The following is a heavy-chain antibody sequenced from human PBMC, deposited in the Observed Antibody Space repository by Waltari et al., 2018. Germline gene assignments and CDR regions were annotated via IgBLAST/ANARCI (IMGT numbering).Heavy chain of an antibody. CDR2: IIPIFGTA. Sequence: QVQLVQSGAEVKKPGSSVKVSCKASGGTFSSYALSWVRQAPGKGLEWMGGIIPIFGTANYAQKFQGRVTITADESTSTAYMELSSLRSEDTAVYYCATTSNGSGSAWVYGMDVWGQGTTVTVSS. CDR3: ATTSNGSGSAWVYGMDV. D-gene: IGHD3-10*01. J-gene: IGHJ6*02. V-gene: IGHV1-69*13. CDR1: GGTFSSYA.